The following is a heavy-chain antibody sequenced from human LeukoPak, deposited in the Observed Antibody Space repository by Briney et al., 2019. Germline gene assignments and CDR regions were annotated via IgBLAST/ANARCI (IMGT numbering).Heavy chain of an antibody. V-gene: IGHV4-39*01. CDR2: IYSSGST. CDR1: GDSTSSSSNY. J-gene: IGHJ4*02. CDR3: ARLPYSSSWYGIYYFDY. Sequence: SETLSLTCTVSGDSTSSSSNYWGWIRQPPGKGLEWIGSIYSSGSTYYNPSLKSRVTISVDTSKNQFSLILSSVTAADTAVYYCARLPYSSSWYGIYYFDYWGQGTLVTVSS. D-gene: IGHD6-13*01.